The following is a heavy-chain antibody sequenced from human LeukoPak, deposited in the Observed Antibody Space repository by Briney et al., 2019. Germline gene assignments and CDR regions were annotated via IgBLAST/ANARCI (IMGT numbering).Heavy chain of an antibody. J-gene: IGHJ6*02. CDR3: LALPDSSTMIVPDGMDV. D-gene: IGHD3-22*01. CDR2: IIPIFGTA. CDR1: GGTFSSYA. V-gene: IGHV1-69*13. Sequence: SVTVSFKASGGTFSSYASSWVRQALGQGLEWMGGIIPIFGTANYAQKYQGRVTIPADDSTSTAYMDLSSLRREDAAVYYCLALPDSSTMIVPDGMDVWGQATTVSVCS.